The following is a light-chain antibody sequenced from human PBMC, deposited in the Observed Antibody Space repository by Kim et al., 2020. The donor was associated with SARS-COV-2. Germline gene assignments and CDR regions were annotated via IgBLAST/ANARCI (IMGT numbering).Light chain of an antibody. CDR1: QTASNN. Sequence: ILMTQSPATLSVSPGERATLSCRASQTASNNLAWYQQKPGQAPRLLIYGASTRATGIPARFIGSGSGTEFTLTITSLQSEDFAVYYCQQYNKWWTFGQGTKVDIK. V-gene: IGKV3-15*01. CDR2: GAS. CDR3: QQYNKWWT. J-gene: IGKJ1*01.